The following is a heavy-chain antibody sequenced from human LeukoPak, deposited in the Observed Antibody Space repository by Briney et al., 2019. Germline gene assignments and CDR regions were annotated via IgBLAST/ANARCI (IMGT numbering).Heavy chain of an antibody. J-gene: IGHJ3*02. Sequence: GGSLRLSWAASGFSFSTTGMTWVRQAPGKGLVWVSRISNDGSSTSYADSVKGRFTISRDNAKNTLYLQMNSLRAEDTALYYCAKDSDSSGRRAFYIWGQGTMVTVSS. CDR1: GFSFSTTG. CDR2: ISNDGSST. CDR3: AKDSDSSGRRAFYI. V-gene: IGHV3-74*01. D-gene: IGHD3-22*01.